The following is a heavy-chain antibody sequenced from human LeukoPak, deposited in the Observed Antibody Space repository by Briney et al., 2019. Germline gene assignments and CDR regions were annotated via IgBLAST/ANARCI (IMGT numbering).Heavy chain of an antibody. CDR1: GGSISSSSYY. CDR2: IYYSGST. J-gene: IGHJ4*02. D-gene: IGHD1-26*01. CDR3: ARTLPGSYGKDKYYYFDY. Sequence: PSETLSLTCTVSGGSISSSSYYWGWIRQPPGKGLEWIGSIYYSGSTYYNPSPKSRVTISADTSKNQFSLKLSSVTAADTAVYYCARTLPGSYGKDKYYYFDYWGQGTLVTVSS. V-gene: IGHV4-39*07.